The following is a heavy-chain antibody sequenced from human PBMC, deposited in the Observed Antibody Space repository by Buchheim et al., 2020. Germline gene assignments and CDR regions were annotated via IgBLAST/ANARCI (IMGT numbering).Heavy chain of an antibody. CDR1: GFTFSSYS. CDR2: ISSSSSYI. V-gene: IGHV3-21*01. Sequence: EVQLVESGGGLVKPGGSLRLSCAASGFTFSSYSMNWVRQAPGKGLEWVSSISSSSSYIYYADSVKGRFTISSDNAKNSLYLQMNSLRAEDTAVYYCARDFSSSWYFGDYYYGMDVWGQGTT. J-gene: IGHJ6*02. D-gene: IGHD6-13*01. CDR3: ARDFSSSWYFGDYYYGMDV.